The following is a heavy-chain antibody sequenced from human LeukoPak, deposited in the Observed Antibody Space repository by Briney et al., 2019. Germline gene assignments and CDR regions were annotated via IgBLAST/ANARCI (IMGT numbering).Heavy chain of an antibody. V-gene: IGHV4-59*01. J-gene: IGHJ6*03. CDR2: VDHTGST. CDR1: DDSISMYY. CDR3: ARGRVSSSTWYSTYYYYFYMDV. Sequence: SETLSLTCSVSDDSISMYYWTWIRQPPGKGLEWIGYVDHTGSTNFNPSLNGRVSISRDTTKNLFSLRLRSVTAADTAVYFCARGRVSSSTWYSTYYYYFYMDVWGKGTTVTVSS. D-gene: IGHD1-1*01.